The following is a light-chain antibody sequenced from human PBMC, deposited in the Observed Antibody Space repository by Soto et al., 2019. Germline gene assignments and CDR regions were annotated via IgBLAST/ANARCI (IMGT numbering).Light chain of an antibody. CDR2: DAS. CDR3: QQRLNWPPG. J-gene: IGKJ1*01. CDR1: QSVTNY. V-gene: IGKV3-11*01. Sequence: EIFLTQSPDTLSLSPGERATLSCRASQSVTNYIAWYQQRPGQAPRLLIYDASNRATGVPARFSGSGSGTDFTLTISDXEPADFGLYYCQQRLNWPPGFGQGTKVDTK.